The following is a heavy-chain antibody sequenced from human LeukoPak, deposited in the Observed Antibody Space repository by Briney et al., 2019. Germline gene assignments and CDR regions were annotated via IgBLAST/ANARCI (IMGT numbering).Heavy chain of an antibody. CDR3: ARAHSGGYPGCH. V-gene: IGHV3-21*01. CDR1: GFTFSSYS. Sequence: GGSLRLSCAASGFTFSSYSMNWVRQAPGKGLEWVSSISSSSSYIYYADSVKGRFTISRDSAKNSLYLQMTRLRADNTALYYCARAHSGGYPGCHWGQGTLVTVSS. J-gene: IGHJ4*02. D-gene: IGHD1-26*01. CDR2: ISSSSSYI.